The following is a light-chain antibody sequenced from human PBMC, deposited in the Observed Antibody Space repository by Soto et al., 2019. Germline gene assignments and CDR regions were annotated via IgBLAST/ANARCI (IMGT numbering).Light chain of an antibody. V-gene: IGLV2-8*01. CDR2: DVS. CDR1: SSDVGGYNF. J-gene: IGLJ1*01. CDR3: SSYAGTHIV. Sequence: QSALTKPPSASGSPGQSVTASCTGTSSDVGGYNFVSWYQQHPGKAPKLLIYDVSKRPSGVPDRFSGSKSGNTASLTVSGLQAEDEADYYCSSYAGTHIVVGNGTKLTVL.